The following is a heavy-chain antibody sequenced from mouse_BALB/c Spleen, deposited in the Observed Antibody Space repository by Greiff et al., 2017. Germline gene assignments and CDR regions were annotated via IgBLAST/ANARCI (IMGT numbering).Heavy chain of an antibody. CDR3: ARDYDAYYFDY. V-gene: IGHV14-3*02. Sequence: VQLKESGAELVKPGASVKLSCTASGFNIKDTYMHWVKQRPEQGLEWIGRIDPANGNTKYDPKFQGKATITADTSSNTAYLQLSSLTSEDTAVYYCARDYDAYYFDYWGQGTTLTVSS. J-gene: IGHJ2*01. D-gene: IGHD2-4*01. CDR2: IDPANGNT. CDR1: GFNIKDTY.